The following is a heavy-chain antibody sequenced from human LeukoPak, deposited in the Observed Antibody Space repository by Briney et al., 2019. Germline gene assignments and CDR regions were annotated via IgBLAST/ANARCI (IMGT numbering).Heavy chain of an antibody. V-gene: IGHV4-39*07. Sequence: SETLSLTCTVSGGSISSSSYYWGWIRQPPGKGLEWIGSIYYSGSTYYNPSLKSRVTISVDTSKNQFSLKLSSVTAADTAVYYCARGSGSGSYWGQGTLVTVSS. CDR1: GGSISSSSYY. CDR2: IYYSGST. D-gene: IGHD6-19*01. CDR3: ARGSGSGSY. J-gene: IGHJ4*02.